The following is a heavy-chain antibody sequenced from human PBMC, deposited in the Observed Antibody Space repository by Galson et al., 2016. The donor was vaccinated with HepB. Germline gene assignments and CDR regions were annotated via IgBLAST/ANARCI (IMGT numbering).Heavy chain of an antibody. CDR2: LSGSGDVT. CDR3: AKSGVWGTHRSPDY. V-gene: IGHV3-23*01. Sequence: LRLSCAASGFPFSPYALSWVRQPPGKGLEWVSSLSGSGDVTHHADSVKGRFTISRDNSKNTLYLQMNSLRAEDTALYYCAKSGVWGTHRSPDYWGQGTLVTVSS. D-gene: IGHD3-16*02. J-gene: IGHJ4*02. CDR1: GFPFSPYA.